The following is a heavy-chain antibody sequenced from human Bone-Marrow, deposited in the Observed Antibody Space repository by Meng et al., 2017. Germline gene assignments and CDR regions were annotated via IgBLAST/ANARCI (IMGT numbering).Heavy chain of an antibody. D-gene: IGHD6-19*01. Sequence: GGSLRLSCAASGFTFSSYAMSWVRQAPGKGLEWVSAISGSGGSTYYADSVKGRFTISRDNSKNTLYLQMNSLRAEDTAVYYCAKDKPRVTGGSSGWYGYYYYGMDVWGQGTTVTVSS. CDR2: ISGSGGST. J-gene: IGHJ6*02. CDR1: GFTFSSYA. V-gene: IGHV3-23*01. CDR3: AKDKPRVTGGSSGWYGYYYYGMDV.